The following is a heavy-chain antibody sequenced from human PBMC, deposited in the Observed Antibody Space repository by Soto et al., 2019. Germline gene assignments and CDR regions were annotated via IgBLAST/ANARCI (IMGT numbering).Heavy chain of an antibody. Sequence: ESGGGVVQPGRSLRLSCAASGFTFSSYAMHWVRQAPGKGLEWVAVISYDGSNKYYADSVKGRFTISRDNSKNTLYLQMNSLRAEDTVVYYCARDPGSSGWYWYFDLWGRGTLVTVSS. V-gene: IGHV3-30-3*01. CDR3: ARDPGSSGWYWYFDL. CDR1: GFTFSSYA. J-gene: IGHJ2*01. CDR2: ISYDGSNK. D-gene: IGHD6-19*01.